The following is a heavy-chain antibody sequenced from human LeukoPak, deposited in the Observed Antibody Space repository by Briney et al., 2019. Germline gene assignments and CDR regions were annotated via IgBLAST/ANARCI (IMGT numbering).Heavy chain of an antibody. CDR2: FTSMSRTI. Sequence: GGSLRLSCAASGFTFSRYSMTWVRQAPGKGLEWVSSFTSMSRTIYYADSVKGRFTISRDDAKESLYLQMNSLRAEDTAIYYCARQSSGIAATDKIDYWGQGALVTVSS. J-gene: IGHJ4*02. D-gene: IGHD6-13*01. CDR1: GFTFSRYS. V-gene: IGHV3-21*01. CDR3: ARQSSGIAATDKIDY.